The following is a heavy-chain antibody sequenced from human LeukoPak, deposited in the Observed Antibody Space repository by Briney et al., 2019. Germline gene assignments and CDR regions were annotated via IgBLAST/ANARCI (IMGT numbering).Heavy chain of an antibody. CDR2: IDQSGKP. J-gene: IGHJ4*02. CDR3: VRTGQYAEIEWH. D-gene: IGHD3-3*01. Sequence: PSETLSLTCGVSGSSISGFYWSWLRQPPGKGLQWIGYIDQSGKPNYNPSLKSRVTISADTWKRHFSLELSAVTAADTALYYCVRTGQYAEIEWHWGRGTLVTVSS. V-gene: IGHV4-59*12. CDR1: GSSISGFY.